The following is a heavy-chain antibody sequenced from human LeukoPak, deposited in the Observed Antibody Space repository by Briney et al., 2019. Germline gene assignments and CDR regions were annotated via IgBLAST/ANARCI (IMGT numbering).Heavy chain of an antibody. CDR3: ARSLTIFGVVHYYYGMDV. J-gene: IGHJ6*02. CDR1: GFTFSSYS. V-gene: IGHV3-33*08. Sequence: PGGSLRLSCAASGFTFSSYSMNWVRQAPGKGLEWVAVIWYDGSNKYYADSVKGRFAISRDNSKNTLYLQMNSLRAEDTAVYYCARSLTIFGVVHYYYGMDVWGQGTTVTVSS. CDR2: IWYDGSNK. D-gene: IGHD3-3*01.